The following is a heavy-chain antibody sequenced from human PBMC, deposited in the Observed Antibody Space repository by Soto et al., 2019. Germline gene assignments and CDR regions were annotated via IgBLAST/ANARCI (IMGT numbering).Heavy chain of an antibody. D-gene: IGHD2-8*01. J-gene: IGHJ4*02. CDR2: ISYDGSNK. CDR1: GFTFSSYG. CDR3: AKLLGYCTNGVCDPLVDY. Sequence: QVQLVESGGGVVQPGRSLRLSCAASGFTFSSYGMHWVRQAPGKGLEWGAVISYDGSNKYYADSVKGRFTISRDNSKNTLYLQMNSLRAEDTAVYYCAKLLGYCTNGVCDPLVDYWGQGTLVTVSS. V-gene: IGHV3-30*18.